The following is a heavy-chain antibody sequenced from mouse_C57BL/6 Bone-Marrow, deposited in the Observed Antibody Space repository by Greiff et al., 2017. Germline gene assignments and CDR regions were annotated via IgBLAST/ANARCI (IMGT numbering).Heavy chain of an antibody. CDR1: GFNIKDDY. J-gene: IGHJ2*01. CDR3: ARNWYYFDY. V-gene: IGHV14-4*01. D-gene: IGHD4-1*01. Sequence: VQLQQSGAELVRPGASVKLSCTASGFNIKDDYMHWVKQRPEQGLEWIGWIDPENGDTEYASKFQGKATITADTSSNTAYLQLSSLTSEDSAFYFCARNWYYFDYWGQGSTLTVSS. CDR2: IDPENGDT.